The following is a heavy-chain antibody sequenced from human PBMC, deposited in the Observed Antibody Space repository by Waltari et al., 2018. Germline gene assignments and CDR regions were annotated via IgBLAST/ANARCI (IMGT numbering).Heavy chain of an antibody. CDR2: IYYSGST. D-gene: IGHD6-13*01. V-gene: IGHV4-59*11. CDR3: ARDIKIAAAAYGFDP. CDR1: GGSISSHY. J-gene: IGHJ5*02. Sequence: QVQLQESGPGLVKPSETLSLTCTVSGGSISSHYWSWIRQPPGKGLEWIGYIYYSGSTNYNPSLKSRVTISVDTSKNQFSLKLSSVTAADTAMYYCARDIKIAAAAYGFDPWGQGTLVTVSS.